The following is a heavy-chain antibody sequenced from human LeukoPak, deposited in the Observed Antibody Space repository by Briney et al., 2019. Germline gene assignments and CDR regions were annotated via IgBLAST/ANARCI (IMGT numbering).Heavy chain of an antibody. J-gene: IGHJ2*01. Sequence: PGGSLRLSCAASGFSFSSHGMSWVRQAPWKGPEWVSSISSGSDYTFYADSVKGRFTISRDNFKNTLYLQMNSLRAGDTAIYHCAKIGVIGNWYYDVWGRGTLVTVSS. CDR2: ISSGSDYT. D-gene: IGHD3-10*01. V-gene: IGHV3-23*01. CDR1: GFSFSSHG. CDR3: AKIGVIGNWYYDV.